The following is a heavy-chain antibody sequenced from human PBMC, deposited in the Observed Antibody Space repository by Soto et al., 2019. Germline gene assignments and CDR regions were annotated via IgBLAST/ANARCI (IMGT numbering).Heavy chain of an antibody. CDR3: ARTPTTVTTIHYYYGMDV. D-gene: IGHD4-4*01. J-gene: IGHJ6*02. CDR1: GGTFSSYA. Sequence: QVQLVQSGAEVKKPGSSVKVSCTASGGTFSSYAFSWVRQAPGQGLEWMGGIIPIFGTANYAQKFQGRVTNTADESTSTAYMELSSLRYEDTAVYYCARTPTTVTTIHYYYGMDVWGQGTTVTVSS. CDR2: IIPIFGTA. V-gene: IGHV1-69*12.